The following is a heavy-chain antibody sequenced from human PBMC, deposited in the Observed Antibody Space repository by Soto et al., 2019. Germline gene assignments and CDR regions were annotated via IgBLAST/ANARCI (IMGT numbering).Heavy chain of an antibody. V-gene: IGHV4-30-4*01. D-gene: IGHD6-6*01. CDR2: IYHRGNT. J-gene: IGHJ5*02. CDR1: GGSISSGDYY. CDR3: ARERPDGARLDP. Sequence: QVQLQESGPGLVKPSQTLSLTCTVSGGSISSGDYYWSWIRQPPGKGLEWIGYIYHRGNTYYKPSLTSRVTISVDTSKNPFSRKLSSVTAADTAVYYCARERPDGARLDPWGQGTLVTVSS.